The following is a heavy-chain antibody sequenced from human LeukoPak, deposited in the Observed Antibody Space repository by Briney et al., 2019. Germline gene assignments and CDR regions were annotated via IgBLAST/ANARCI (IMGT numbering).Heavy chain of an antibody. V-gene: IGHV4-61*02. CDR1: GGFISSGSYY. CDR3: ARELTTGSSSWYYFDY. D-gene: IGHD6-13*01. Sequence: PSETLSLTCTVSGGFISSGSYYWSWIRQPAGKGLEWIGRIYTSGSTNYNPSLKSRVTMSVDTSKNQFSLKLSSVTAADTAVYYCARELTTGSSSWYYFDYWGQGTLVTVSS. CDR2: IYTSGST. J-gene: IGHJ4*02.